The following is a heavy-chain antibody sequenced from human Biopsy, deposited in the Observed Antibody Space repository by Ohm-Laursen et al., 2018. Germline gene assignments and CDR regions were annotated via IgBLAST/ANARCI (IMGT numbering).Heavy chain of an antibody. D-gene: IGHD3-10*01. J-gene: IGHJ4*02. CDR3: TRAEAGSGSLLYFDY. Sequence: GSLRLSCAASGFTFSDYWMNWVRQAPGRGLVWVSRINGDGTNTNYADSVKGRFTISRDNAKNTLYLQMNSLRAEDTAVYYCTRAEAGSGSLLYFDYWGQGTLVTVSS. CDR2: INGDGTNT. V-gene: IGHV3-74*01. CDR1: GFTFSDYW.